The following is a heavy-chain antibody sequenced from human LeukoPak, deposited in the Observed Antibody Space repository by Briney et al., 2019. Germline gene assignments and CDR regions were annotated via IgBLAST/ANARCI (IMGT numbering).Heavy chain of an antibody. J-gene: IGHJ3*02. D-gene: IGHD2-2*01. CDR1: GFTFSSYG. CDR3: AKDAHQDIVVVPAAIENAFDI. CDR2: IRYDGSNK. Sequence: GSLRLSCAASGFTFSSYGMHWVRQAPGKGLEWVAFIRYDGSNKYYADSVKGRFTISRDNSKNTLYLQMNSLRAEDTAVYYCAKDAHQDIVVVPAAIENAFDIWGQGTMVTVSS. V-gene: IGHV3-30*02.